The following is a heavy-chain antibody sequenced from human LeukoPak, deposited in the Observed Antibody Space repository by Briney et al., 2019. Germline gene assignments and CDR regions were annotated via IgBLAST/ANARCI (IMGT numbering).Heavy chain of an antibody. CDR3: ARGYGGGGNDY. CDR1: GFTFSSYE. V-gene: IGHV3-48*03. J-gene: IGHJ4*02. D-gene: IGHD6-19*01. Sequence: RESLRLSCAAAGFTFSSYEKNWVRQAPAKGLEGVSYISSSGSTVYYADSVRGRFTISRDNATNSLYLQMNSLTVEDTAVYYCARGYGGGGNDYWGPGTLVTVSS. CDR2: ISSSGSTV.